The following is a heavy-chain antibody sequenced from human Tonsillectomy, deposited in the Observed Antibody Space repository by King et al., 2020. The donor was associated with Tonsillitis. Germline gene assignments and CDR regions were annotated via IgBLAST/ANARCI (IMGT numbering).Heavy chain of an antibody. D-gene: IGHD6-19*01. J-gene: IGHJ4*02. CDR2: INPNSGGT. Sequence: QLVQSGAEVRKPGASVKVSCKASGYTFTGHYMHWVRQAPGQGLEWMGWINPNSGGTNYAQKFQGWVTMTRDTSISTAYMELSRLRSDDTAVYFCARGGLIPYSTGWYGYWGQGTLVTVSS. CDR3: ARGGLIPYSTGWYGY. CDR1: GYTFTGHY. V-gene: IGHV1-2*04.